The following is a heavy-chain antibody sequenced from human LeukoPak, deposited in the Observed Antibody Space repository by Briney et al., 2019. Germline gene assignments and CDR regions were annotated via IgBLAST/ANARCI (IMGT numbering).Heavy chain of an antibody. CDR2: ISKDGSNK. CDR3: AKCGNSGCHLIDY. V-gene: IGHV3-30-3*02. D-gene: IGHD5-12*01. Sequence: GGSLRLSCAASGFIFSRYAMHWVRQAPGKGLKLFAVISKDGSNKYYADSVKGRFTISRDNSKSTLYLQMDSLRAEDTAVYYCAKCGNSGCHLIDYWGQGTLVTVSS. J-gene: IGHJ4*02. CDR1: GFIFSRYA.